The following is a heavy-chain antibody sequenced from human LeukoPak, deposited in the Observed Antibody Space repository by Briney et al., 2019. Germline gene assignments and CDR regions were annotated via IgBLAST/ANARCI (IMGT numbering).Heavy chain of an antibody. J-gene: IGHJ2*01. Sequence: PSETLSLTCTVSGGSISSSSYYWGWIRQPPGKGLEWIGSIYYSGSTYYNPSLKSRVTISVDTSKNQFSLKLSSVTAADTAVYYCARLIVPAAIRDWYFDLWGRGTLVTVSS. D-gene: IGHD2-2*01. CDR1: GGSISSSSYY. CDR3: ARLIVPAAIRDWYFDL. CDR2: IYYSGST. V-gene: IGHV4-39*07.